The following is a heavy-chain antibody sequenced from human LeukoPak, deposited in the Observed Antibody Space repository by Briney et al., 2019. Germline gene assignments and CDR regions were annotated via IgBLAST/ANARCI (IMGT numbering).Heavy chain of an antibody. J-gene: IGHJ4*02. CDR3: ARESSWSFDY. D-gene: IGHD6-13*01. V-gene: IGHV3-66*01. CDR1: GLTVSSSY. CDR2: IYSDGGT. Sequence: GGSLRLSCAASGLTVSSSYMSWVSHAPGKGLEWVSVIYSDGGTYYADSVKDRFTISRDNSKNTLYLQMNSLRAEDTALYYCARESSWSFDYWGQGTLVTVSS.